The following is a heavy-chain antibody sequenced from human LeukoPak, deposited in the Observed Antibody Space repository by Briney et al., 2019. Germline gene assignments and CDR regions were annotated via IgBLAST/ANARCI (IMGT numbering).Heavy chain of an antibody. CDR3: ASKLLWFGELSDDAFDI. D-gene: IGHD3-10*01. CDR1: GFTVSSNY. J-gene: IGHJ3*02. Sequence: GGSLRLSCAASGFTVSSNYMSWVRQAPGKGLEWVSVIYSGGSTYYADSVKGRFTISRDNSKNTLYLQMNSLRAEDTAVYHCASKLLWFGELSDDAFDIWGQGTMVTVSS. CDR2: IYSGGST. V-gene: IGHV3-53*01.